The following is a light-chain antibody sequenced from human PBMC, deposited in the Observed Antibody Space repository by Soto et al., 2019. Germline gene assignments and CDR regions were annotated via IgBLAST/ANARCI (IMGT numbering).Light chain of an antibody. V-gene: IGLV2-14*03. CDR3: ASYTTTSTRV. CDR1: SSDVGAYDY. J-gene: IGLJ1*01. CDR2: EVS. Sequence: QSVLTQPASVSGSPGQSIAISCTGTSSDVGAYDYVSWYQQHPDKAPKLMIYEVSNRPSGVSDRFSGSKSVNTATLTISGPQAEDEADYYCASYTTTSTRVFGTGTKVTLL.